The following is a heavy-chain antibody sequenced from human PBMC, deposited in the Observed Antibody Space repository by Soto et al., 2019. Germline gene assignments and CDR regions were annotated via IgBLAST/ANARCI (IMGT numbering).Heavy chain of an antibody. CDR2: ISYDGSNK. CDR1: GFTFSSYG. CDR3: AKQGSRVLHPLYYFDF. J-gene: IGHJ4*02. V-gene: IGHV3-30*18. Sequence: PQRLSCAAAGFTFSSYGMHRVRQEPGKGLEWVAVISYDGSNKYYADTVKGRFTISRDNSKNTLYLQMNSLRAEDTAVYYCAKQGSRVLHPLYYFDFWGQGTLVTVSS.